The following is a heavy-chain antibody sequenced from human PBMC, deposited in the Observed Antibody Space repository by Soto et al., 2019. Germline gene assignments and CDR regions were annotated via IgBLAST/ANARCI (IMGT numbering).Heavy chain of an antibody. V-gene: IGHV1-18*04. CDR2: ITAENGNT. Sequence: QIQLVQSGAEVKKPGASVKVSCKASGSSFTSYGITWVRQAPGQGPEWLGWITAENGNTNYAQKFQGRSTMTTDTSTNTAFMELRGLRSDDTAVYYCARVVLEWLPTSGFDYWGQGTLVTVSS. D-gene: IGHD5-12*01. CDR3: ARVVLEWLPTSGFDY. CDR1: GSSFTSYG. J-gene: IGHJ4*02.